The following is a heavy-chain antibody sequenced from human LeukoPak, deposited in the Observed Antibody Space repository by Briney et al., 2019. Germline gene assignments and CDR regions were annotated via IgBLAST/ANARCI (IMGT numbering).Heavy chain of an antibody. CDR1: GFTFSSYA. CDR2: ISYDGGNI. V-gene: IGHV3-30*18. J-gene: IGHJ6*02. D-gene: IGHD1-26*01. Sequence: GSLRLSCAASGFTFSSYAMSWVRQAPGKGLEWVAVISYDGGNIYYADSVKGRFTISRDNSKNTLFLQMNSLRAEDTAVYYCAKDPASGSSYYFYGMDVWGQGTAVTVSS. CDR3: AKDPASGSSYYFYGMDV.